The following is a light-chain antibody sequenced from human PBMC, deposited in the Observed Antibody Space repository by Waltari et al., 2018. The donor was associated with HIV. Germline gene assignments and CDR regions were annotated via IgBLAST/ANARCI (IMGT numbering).Light chain of an antibody. CDR3: AARDDSLNAWV. CDR2: SNN. Sequence: QSVLTQPPSASGTPGRRVTISCSGNNSNVGSNPVNWYRQVPGTAPKLLMFSNNQRPSGVPDRFSGSKSCTSASLAIRGLKSEDEADYYGAARDDSLNAWVFGGGTKVTVL. V-gene: IGLV1-44*01. CDR1: NSNVGSNP. J-gene: IGLJ3*02.